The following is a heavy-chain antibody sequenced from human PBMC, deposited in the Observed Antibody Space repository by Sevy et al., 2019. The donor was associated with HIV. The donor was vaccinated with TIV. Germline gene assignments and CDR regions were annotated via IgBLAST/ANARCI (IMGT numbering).Heavy chain of an antibody. Sequence: GGSLRLSCAASGFTFSDYYMSWIRQAPGKGLEWLSYISGSDSTFYYADSVKGRFTISRDNSKNSLYLQMNSLRAEDTAVYYCARDHVKDGDLGDYYYYAMDVWGQGTTVTVSS. J-gene: IGHJ6*02. CDR3: ARDHVKDGDLGDYYYYAMDV. CDR2: ISGSDSTF. CDR1: GFTFSDYY. D-gene: IGHD4-17*01. V-gene: IGHV3-11*01.